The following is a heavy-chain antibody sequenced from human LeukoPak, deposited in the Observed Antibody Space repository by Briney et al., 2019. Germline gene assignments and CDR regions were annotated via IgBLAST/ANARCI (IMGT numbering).Heavy chain of an antibody. CDR2: TIYDESTT. V-gene: IGHV3-30*18. Sequence: GGSRRLSGAASGFTFTNYGTDWDGQGPGKGRGGVATTIYDESTTSYADSVKGRFTTTRDNSKKRLYLTMTSLRPDDTALYYYAKDSVRYTSSWFGFLDSWGQGTLVTVSS. CDR3: AKDSVRYTSSWFGFLDS. J-gene: IGHJ4*02. D-gene: IGHD6-13*01. CDR1: GFTFTNYG.